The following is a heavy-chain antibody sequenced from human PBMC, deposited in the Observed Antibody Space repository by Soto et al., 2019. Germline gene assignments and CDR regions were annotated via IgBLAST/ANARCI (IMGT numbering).Heavy chain of an antibody. CDR1: GFTVSSNY. J-gene: IGHJ6*02. Sequence: GGSLRLSCAASGFTVSSNYMSWVRQAPGKGLEWVSVIYSGGSTYYADSVKGRFTISRDNSKNTLYLQMNSLRAEDTAVYYCARWFGELLYSVYYYGMDVWRQGTTVTVSS. D-gene: IGHD3-10*01. CDR3: ARWFGELLYSVYYYGMDV. CDR2: IYSGGST. V-gene: IGHV3-53*01.